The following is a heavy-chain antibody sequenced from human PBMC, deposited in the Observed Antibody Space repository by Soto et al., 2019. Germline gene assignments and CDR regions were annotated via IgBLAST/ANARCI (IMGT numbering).Heavy chain of an antibody. CDR2: ISYDGSNK. CDR1: GFTFSSYG. Sequence: QVQLVESGGGVVQPGRSLRLSCAASGFTFSSYGMHWVRQAPGKGLEWVAVISYDGSNKYYADSVKARFTISRDNSKNSLYLQMIGMRAEDAAVYYCALEYEDVWGKGTTVTVSS. CDR3: ALEYEDV. V-gene: IGHV3-30*03. J-gene: IGHJ6*04. D-gene: IGHD2-2*01.